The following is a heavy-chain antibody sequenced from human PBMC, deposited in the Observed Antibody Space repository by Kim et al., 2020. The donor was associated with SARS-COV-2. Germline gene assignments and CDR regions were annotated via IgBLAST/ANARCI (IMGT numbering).Heavy chain of an antibody. CDR1: GGSFNDYY. J-gene: IGHJ2*01. V-gene: IGHV4-34*01. CDR3: GRERYSSGWYGMIDL. D-gene: IGHD6-13*01. Sequence: SETLSLTCGVHGGSFNDYYWTWIRQFPGKGLEWIGKISQSGLTNYNPSLENRVIMSVDTAKKQLSLNLTSVSAADTAVYYCGRERYSSGWYGMIDLWGRGTLVTVSS. CDR2: ISQSGLT.